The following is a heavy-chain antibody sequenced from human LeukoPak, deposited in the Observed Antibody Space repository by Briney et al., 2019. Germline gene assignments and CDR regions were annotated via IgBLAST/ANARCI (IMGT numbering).Heavy chain of an antibody. CDR3: AGGKFIPPSYYFDY. CDR1: GYSISSGYY. V-gene: IGHV4-38-2*02. Sequence: SETLSLTCTVSGYSISSGYYWGWIRQPPGKGLEWIGSIYHSGSTYYNPSLKSRVTISVDTSKNQFSLKLSSVSAADTAVYHCAGGKFIPPSYYFDYWGQGTPVTVSS. J-gene: IGHJ4*02. CDR2: IYHSGST.